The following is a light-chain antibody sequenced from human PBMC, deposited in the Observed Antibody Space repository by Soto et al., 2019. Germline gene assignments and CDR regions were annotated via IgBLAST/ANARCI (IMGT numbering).Light chain of an antibody. CDR2: DVS. CDR3: QQRRSSLT. Sequence: TLLTQSPATLSLSRGERATLSCRASQSVDTYLAWYQQKSGRAPRLLIYDVSKRATGIPPRFSGSGAGTDFTLTISSLEPEDSATYYCQQRRSSLTFGGGTKVDIK. J-gene: IGKJ4*01. V-gene: IGKV3D-11*02. CDR1: QSVDTY.